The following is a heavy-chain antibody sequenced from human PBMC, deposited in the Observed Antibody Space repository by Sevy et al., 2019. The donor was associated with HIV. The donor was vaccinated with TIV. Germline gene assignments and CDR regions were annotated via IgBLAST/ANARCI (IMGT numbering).Heavy chain of an antibody. CDR2: ISSSSGTI. CDR1: GFTFSAYS. Sequence: GGSLRLSCAASGFTFSAYSMNWVRQAPGKGLEWVSYISSSSGTIYYADSVKGQFTIPRDNAKSSLYLQMNGLRAEDTAVYYCARAGGDCYSKNECWFVSSGQGTLVTVSS. J-gene: IGHJ5*01. V-gene: IGHV3-48*01. D-gene: IGHD2-21*01. CDR3: ARAGGDCYSKNECWFVS.